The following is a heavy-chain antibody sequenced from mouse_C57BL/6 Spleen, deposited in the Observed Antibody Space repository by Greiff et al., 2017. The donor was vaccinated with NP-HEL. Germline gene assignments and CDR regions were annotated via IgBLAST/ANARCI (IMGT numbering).Heavy chain of an antibody. CDR1: GFNIKDYY. CDR3: APIYYGYYDY. CDR2: IDPEDGET. Sequence: EVQLQQSGAELVKPGASVKLSCTASGFNIKDYYMHWVKQRTEQGLEWIGRIDPEDGETKCAPKFQGKATITADTSANTAYLQLSSLTSEDTAVYYCAPIYYGYYDYWGQGTTLTVSS. J-gene: IGHJ2*01. D-gene: IGHD2-3*01. V-gene: IGHV14-2*01.